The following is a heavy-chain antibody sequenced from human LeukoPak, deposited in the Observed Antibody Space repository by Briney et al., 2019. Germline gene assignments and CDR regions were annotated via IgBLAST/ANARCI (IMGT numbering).Heavy chain of an antibody. CDR1: GYTFTSYG. CDR2: ISAYNGNT. Sequence: GASVKVSCKASGYTFTSYGISWVRQAPGQGLEWMGWISAYNGNTNYAQKLQGRVTMTTDTSTSTAYMELRSLRSEDMTVYYCARELWTAVGHYFDYWGQGTLVTVSS. CDR3: ARELWTAVGHYFDY. J-gene: IGHJ4*02. V-gene: IGHV1-18*03. D-gene: IGHD6-13*01.